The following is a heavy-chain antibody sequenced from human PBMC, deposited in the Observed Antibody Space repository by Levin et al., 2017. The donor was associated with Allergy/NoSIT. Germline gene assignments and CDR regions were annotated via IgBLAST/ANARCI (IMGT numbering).Heavy chain of an antibody. Sequence: GGSLRLSCAASGFTFSSYWMSWVRQAPGKGLEWVANIKQDGSEKYYVDSVKGRFTISRDNAKNSLYLQMNSLRAEDTAVYYCARYYCSSTSCYDEDAFDIWGQGTMVTVSS. CDR3: ARYYCSSTSCYDEDAFDI. CDR2: IKQDGSEK. V-gene: IGHV3-7*04. CDR1: GFTFSSYW. D-gene: IGHD2-2*01. J-gene: IGHJ3*02.